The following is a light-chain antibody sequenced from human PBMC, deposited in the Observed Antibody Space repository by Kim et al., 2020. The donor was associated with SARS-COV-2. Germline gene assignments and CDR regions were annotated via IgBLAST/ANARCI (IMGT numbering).Light chain of an antibody. CDR2: DAS. Sequence: EIVMTQSPVTLSVSPGERATLSCRASQSVSTNLAWYQQKPGQAPRLLIYDASTRATDIPTRFSGSGSGTEFTLTINSLQSEDFAVYYCQQYNDWPPGDTFGQGTKLEI. J-gene: IGKJ2*01. CDR3: QQYNDWPPGDT. CDR1: QSVSTN. V-gene: IGKV3-15*01.